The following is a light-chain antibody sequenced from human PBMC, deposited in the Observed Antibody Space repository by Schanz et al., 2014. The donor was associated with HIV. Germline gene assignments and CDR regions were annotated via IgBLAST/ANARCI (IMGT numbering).Light chain of an antibody. CDR2: GAS. CDR1: QSVSASY. J-gene: IGKJ1*01. V-gene: IGKV3-20*01. CDR3: QYYGSPPWT. Sequence: DIVMTQSPASLSVSPGERATLSCRASQSVSASYLAWYQQRPGQSPRLLIYGASSRATGIPDRFGGSGSGTGFTLTISRLEPEDFAVYYCQYYGSPPWTFGQGTKVEVK.